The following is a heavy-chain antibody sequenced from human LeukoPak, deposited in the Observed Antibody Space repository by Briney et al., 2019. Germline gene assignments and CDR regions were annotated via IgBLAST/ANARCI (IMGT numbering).Heavy chain of an antibody. CDR1: GFTFSSYA. D-gene: IGHD3-3*01. J-gene: IGHJ4*02. CDR3: AKPFWSGYYTGFDY. CDR2: ISGSGGST. Sequence: GGSLRLSCAASGFTFSSYAMSWVRQAPGKGLEWVSAISGSGGSTYYADSVKGRFTISRDNSKNTVYLQMNSLRAEDTAVYYCAKPFWSGYYTGFDYWGQGTLVTVSS. V-gene: IGHV3-23*01.